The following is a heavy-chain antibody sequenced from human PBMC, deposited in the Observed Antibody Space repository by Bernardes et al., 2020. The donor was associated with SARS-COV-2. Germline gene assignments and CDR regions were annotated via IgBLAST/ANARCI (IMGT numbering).Heavy chain of an antibody. J-gene: IGHJ5*02. D-gene: IGHD3-10*01. CDR3: ARWFGELGGGWLDP. Sequence: SVKVSCKASGGTFTTETFSWVRQAPGQGLEWVGRIIPLFDMASYAQKFQGRVTITADKSTSTVYMELRSLTYEDTAVYYCARWFGELGGGWLDPWGQGTLVTVSS. CDR1: GGTFTTET. CDR2: IIPLFDMA. V-gene: IGHV1-69*02.